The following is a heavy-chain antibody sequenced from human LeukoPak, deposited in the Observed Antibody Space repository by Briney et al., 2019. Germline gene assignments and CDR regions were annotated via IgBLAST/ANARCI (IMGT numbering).Heavy chain of an antibody. CDR3: ARDGGSGIDY. D-gene: IGHD3-10*01. Sequence: GRSLRLSCAASGFTLTTYGTHWLRQAPGKGLEWVAVIWYDGSKKFYGDSVKGRFTVSRDTSENTMYLQMNTLRAEDTAVYCCARDGGSGIDYWGQGTLVTVSS. V-gene: IGHV3-33*01. CDR2: IWYDGSKK. CDR1: GFTLTTYG. J-gene: IGHJ4*02.